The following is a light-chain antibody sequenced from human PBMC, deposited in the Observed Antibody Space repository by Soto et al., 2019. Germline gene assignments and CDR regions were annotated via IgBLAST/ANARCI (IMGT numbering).Light chain of an antibody. CDR1: SSNIGSNT. Sequence: VLTQPPSASGTPGQRVAISCSGSSSNIGSNTVNWYQQFPETAPKLLIYSNNQRPSGVPDRFSGSKSGTSASLAISGLQSEDEADYYCAAWDDSLNSFYVFGTGTKVTVL. V-gene: IGLV1-44*01. CDR2: SNN. J-gene: IGLJ1*01. CDR3: AAWDDSLNSFYV.